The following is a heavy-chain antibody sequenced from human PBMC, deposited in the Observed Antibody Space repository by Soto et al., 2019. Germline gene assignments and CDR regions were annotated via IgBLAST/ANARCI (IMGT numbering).Heavy chain of an antibody. V-gene: IGHV1-2*02. D-gene: IGHD4-17*01. Sequence: QVQLVQSGAEVKKPGASVKVSCEASGYTFTNYYIHWVRQARGQGLEWMGWINPNRGGTNFAQKFQGRVSMPRDTSITTAYMELNRLTSDDTAVYYCARDLGYGGNSGAFDVWGQGTMITVSS. CDR3: ARDLGYGGNSGAFDV. CDR2: INPNRGGT. J-gene: IGHJ3*01. CDR1: GYTFTNYY.